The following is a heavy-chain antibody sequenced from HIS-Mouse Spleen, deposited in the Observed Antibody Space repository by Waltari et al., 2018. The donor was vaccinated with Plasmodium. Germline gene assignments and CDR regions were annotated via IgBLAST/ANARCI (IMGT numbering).Heavy chain of an antibody. CDR1: GYTFTGYY. D-gene: IGHD6-13*01. J-gene: IGHJ1*01. CDR3: ARVLGYKAAAGTFVEYFQH. CDR2: INPNSGGT. Sequence: QVQLVQSGAEVKKPGASVKVSCKASGYTFTGYYMHWVRQAPGTGLEWMGWINPNSGGTNYAQKFQGRVTMTRDTSISTAYMELSRLRSDDTAVYYCARVLGYKAAAGTFVEYFQHWGQGTLVTVSS. V-gene: IGHV1-2*02.